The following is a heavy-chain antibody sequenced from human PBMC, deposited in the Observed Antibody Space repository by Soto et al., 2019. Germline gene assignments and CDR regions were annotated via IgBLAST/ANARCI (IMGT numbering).Heavy chain of an antibody. V-gene: IGHV3-48*01. D-gene: IGHD2-15*01. CDR1: GFIFSSYS. J-gene: IGHJ6*03. CDR3: ARDPRYCSGGNCYSSYYYYYLDV. Sequence: EVQLVESGGGLVQPGGSLRLSCAASGFIFSSYSMNWVRQAPGKGLEWVSYISSSSDTIYYADSVKGRFTISRDNAKNSLYLQMNSLRAEDTAAYYCARDPRYCSGGNCYSSYYYYYLDVWGIGTTVTVSS. CDR2: ISSSSDTI.